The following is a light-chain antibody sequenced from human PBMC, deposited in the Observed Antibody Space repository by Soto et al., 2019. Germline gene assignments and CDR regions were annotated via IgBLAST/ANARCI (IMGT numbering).Light chain of an antibody. CDR1: QSVSSY. CDR2: GAS. V-gene: IGKV3-20*01. J-gene: IGKJ1*01. Sequence: EIVLTQSPATLSLSPGERATLSCRASQSVSSYLAWYQQKPGQAPRLLIYGASSRTTGIPDRFSGSGSGTDFNLSISRLEPEDFAVYFCQQYLTFGQGTKVDI. CDR3: QQYLT.